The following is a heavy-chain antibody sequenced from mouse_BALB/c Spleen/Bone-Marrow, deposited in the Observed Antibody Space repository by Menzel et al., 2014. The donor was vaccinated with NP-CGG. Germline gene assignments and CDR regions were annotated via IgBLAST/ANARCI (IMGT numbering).Heavy chain of an antibody. D-gene: IGHD2-10*01. CDR3: TRRSLLSDYYSMDY. J-gene: IGHJ4*01. Sequence: VKLQESGAELVKPGASVKLSCKASGYTFTSYYLYWVKQRPGQGLERIGEINPSNGGTNFNERFKSKASLTVDKSSSTAYMQLNSLTSEDSAVYYCTRRSLLSDYYSMDYWGQGTSVTVSS. CDR2: INPSNGGT. V-gene: IGHV1S81*02. CDR1: GYTFTSYY.